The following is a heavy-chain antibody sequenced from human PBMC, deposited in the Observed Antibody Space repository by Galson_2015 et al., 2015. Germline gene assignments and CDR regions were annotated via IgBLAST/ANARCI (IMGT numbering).Heavy chain of an antibody. Sequence: SLKVSCKASGYAFRSHAMHWLRHAPGQGFEWMGWMNDYGDSKYSQKFQGRLSIARDTSASTVYMELNSLRSQDTAVYYCARDFEYSFDVWGQGTMVTVSS. CDR2: MNDYGDS. CDR3: ARDFEYSFDV. V-gene: IGHV1-3*01. D-gene: IGHD2/OR15-2a*01. J-gene: IGHJ3*01. CDR1: GYAFRSHA.